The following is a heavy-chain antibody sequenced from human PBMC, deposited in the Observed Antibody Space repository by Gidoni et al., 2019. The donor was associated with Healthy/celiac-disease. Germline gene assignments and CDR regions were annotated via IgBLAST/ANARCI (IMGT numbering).Heavy chain of an antibody. CDR1: GGSIRRGGYS. CDR3: ARAEGILWPQFRLYGMDV. Sequence: QVQLPESGQGLVTPSQTMSLTCTVSGGSIRRGGYSWSWIGQHPGKGREWIGYNYYSGSTYYNPSLKSRVTISVDTSKNQFSLKLSSVTAADTAVYYCARAEGILWPQFRLYGMDVWGQGTTVTVSS. CDR2: NYYSGST. J-gene: IGHJ6*02. D-gene: IGHD3-10*01. V-gene: IGHV4-31*03.